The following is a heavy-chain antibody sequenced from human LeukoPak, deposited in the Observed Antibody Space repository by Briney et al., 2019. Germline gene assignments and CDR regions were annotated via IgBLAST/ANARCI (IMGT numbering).Heavy chain of an antibody. CDR3: AKGPPFIQLNYYFDY. J-gene: IGHJ4*02. CDR2: INWNGGST. D-gene: IGHD5-18*01. CDR1: GFTFDDYG. Sequence: GGSLRLSCAASGFTFDDYGMSWVRQAPGKGLEWVSGINWNGGSTGYADSVKGRFTISRDNAKNSLYLQMNSLRAEDTALYYCAKGPPFIQLNYYFDYWGQGTLVTVSS. V-gene: IGHV3-20*04.